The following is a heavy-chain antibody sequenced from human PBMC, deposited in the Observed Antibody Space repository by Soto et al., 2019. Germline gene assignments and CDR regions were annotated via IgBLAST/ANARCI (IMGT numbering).Heavy chain of an antibody. D-gene: IGHD6-13*01. V-gene: IGHV4-31*03. J-gene: IGHJ4*02. Sequence: QVQLQESGPGLVNPSQTLSLTCTVSGGSISSGGYYWSWIRQHPGKGLEWIGYIYYSGSTYYNPSLKSRVTISVDTSKNQFSLKLSSVTAADTAVYYSARGGIAAAAPPDYWGQGTLVTVSS. CDR3: ARGGIAAAAPPDY. CDR2: IYYSGST. CDR1: GGSISSGGYY.